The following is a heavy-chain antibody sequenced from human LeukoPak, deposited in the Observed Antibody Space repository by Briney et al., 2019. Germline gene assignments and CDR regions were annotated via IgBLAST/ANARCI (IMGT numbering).Heavy chain of an antibody. J-gene: IGHJ4*02. CDR1: GSTFSTYG. CDR3: AKDKTTVTMYFDY. CDR2: ISYAGSNK. V-gene: IGHV3-30*18. Sequence: PGRSLRLSCAASGSTFSTYGMHWVRQAPGKGLEWVAVISYAGSNKYYADSVKGRFTVSRDNSKNTLYLQMNSLRAEDTAVYYCAKDKTTVTMYFDYWGQGTLVTVSS. D-gene: IGHD4-17*01.